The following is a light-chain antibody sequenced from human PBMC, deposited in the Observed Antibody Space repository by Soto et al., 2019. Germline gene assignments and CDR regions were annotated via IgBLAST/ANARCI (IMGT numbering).Light chain of an antibody. J-gene: IGKJ1*01. CDR2: DAS. V-gene: IGKV1-5*01. Sequence: DILMTQSPSTLSASVGDRVTITCRASQSINSWLAWYQQRPGKAPNLLIYDASTLERVVPSRFSGSGSGTEFTLTISSLQPDDFATYYCQQDSGYSTFGQGTRVEIK. CDR1: QSINSW. CDR3: QQDSGYST.